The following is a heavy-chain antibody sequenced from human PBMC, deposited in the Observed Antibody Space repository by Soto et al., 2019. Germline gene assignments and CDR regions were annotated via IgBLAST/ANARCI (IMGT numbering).Heavy chain of an antibody. Sequence: QVLLVQSGGEVKKPGASVKVSCKASGFNFISYGINWVRQAPGQGLEWMGWISGYDGKTVYAHSVQDRVTMTTDATTGTAYMELRGLRSADTAIYYCARDFMYTSSQDSCFDPWGQGTLVTVTS. CDR2: ISGYDGKT. CDR1: GFNFISYG. CDR3: ARDFMYTSSQDSCFDP. D-gene: IGHD6-6*01. V-gene: IGHV1-18*04. J-gene: IGHJ5*02.